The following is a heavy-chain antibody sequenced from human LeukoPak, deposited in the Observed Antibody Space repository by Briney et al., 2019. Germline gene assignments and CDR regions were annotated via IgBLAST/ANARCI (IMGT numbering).Heavy chain of an antibody. J-gene: IGHJ4*02. CDR1: GFTFSSYA. V-gene: IGHV3-30*04. D-gene: IGHD3-9*01. CDR3: ARDLRYFDWLFDFDY. Sequence: GGSLRLSCAASGFTFSSYAMHWVRQAPGKGLEWVAVISYDGSNKYYADSVKARFTISRDNSKNTLYLQMNSLRAEDTAVYYCARDLRYFDWLFDFDYWGQGTLVTVSS. CDR2: ISYDGSNK.